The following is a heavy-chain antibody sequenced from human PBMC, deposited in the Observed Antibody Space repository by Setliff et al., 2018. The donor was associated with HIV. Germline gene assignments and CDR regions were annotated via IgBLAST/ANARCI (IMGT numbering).Heavy chain of an antibody. CDR2: IYTSGST. CDR3: ARQVDSSGGPDDASDI. CDR1: GGSISSYY. Sequence: PSETLSLTCTVSGGSISSYYWSWIRQPPGKGLEWIGYIYTSGSTDYNPSLKSRVTISVDTSKNQFSLKLSSVTAADTAVYYCARQVDSSGGPDDASDIWGQGTMVTVSS. V-gene: IGHV4-4*09. D-gene: IGHD6-19*01. J-gene: IGHJ3*02.